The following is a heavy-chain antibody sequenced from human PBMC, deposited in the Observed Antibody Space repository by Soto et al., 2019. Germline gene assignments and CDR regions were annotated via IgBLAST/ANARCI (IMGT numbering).Heavy chain of an antibody. CDR2: IYYSGST. CDR1: GGSISSSSYY. D-gene: IGHD2-15*01. CDR3: AREGYCSGGSCYGSDY. V-gene: IGHV4-39*02. J-gene: IGHJ4*02. Sequence: SETLSLTCTVSGGSISSSSYYWGWIRQPPGKGLEWIGSIYYSGSTYYNPSLKSRVTISVDTSKNQFSLKLSSVTAADTAVYYCAREGYCSGGSCYGSDYWGQGTLVTVSS.